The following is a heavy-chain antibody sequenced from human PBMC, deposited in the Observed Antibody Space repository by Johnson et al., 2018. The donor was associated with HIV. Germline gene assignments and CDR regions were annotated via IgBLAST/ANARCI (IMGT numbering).Heavy chain of an antibody. CDR3: ARGWLGLDAFDI. J-gene: IGHJ3*02. CDR1: GFTFDDYG. CDR2: INWNGGST. V-gene: IGHV3-20*04. Sequence: VQLVESGGGLVQPGGSLRLSCAASGFTFDDYGMSWVRQTPGKGLEWVSGINWNGGSTAYADSVKGRFTLSRDNAKNSLYLQMNSLGVEDTALYYCARGWLGLDAFDIWGQGTMVTVSS. D-gene: IGHD6-19*01.